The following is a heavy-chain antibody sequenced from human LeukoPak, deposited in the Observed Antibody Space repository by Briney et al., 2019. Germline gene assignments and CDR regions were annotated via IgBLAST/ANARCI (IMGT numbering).Heavy chain of an antibody. Sequence: KPSETLSLTCAVYGGSFSGYYWSWIRQPPGKGLEWIGEIDHSGSTNYNPSLKSRVTISVDMSKNQFSLKLSSVTAADTAVYYCARAYSGSYSPDYWGQGTLVTVSS. J-gene: IGHJ4*02. CDR3: ARAYSGSYSPDY. V-gene: IGHV4-34*01. CDR1: GGSFSGYY. D-gene: IGHD1-26*01. CDR2: IDHSGST.